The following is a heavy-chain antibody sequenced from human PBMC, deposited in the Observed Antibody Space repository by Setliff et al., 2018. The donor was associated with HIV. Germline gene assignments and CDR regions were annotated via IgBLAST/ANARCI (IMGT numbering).Heavy chain of an antibody. CDR3: ARVSPWFDP. J-gene: IGHJ5*02. CDR1: GFTFSNAW. V-gene: IGHV3-53*01. Sequence: PGGSLRLSCAASGFTFSNAWMSWVRQAPGKGLEWVSLISGDGGRATHYSDSVKGRFTISRDNSKNTLYLQMNSLRAEDTAVYYCARVSPWFDPWGQGTLVTVSS. CDR2: ISGDGGRAT.